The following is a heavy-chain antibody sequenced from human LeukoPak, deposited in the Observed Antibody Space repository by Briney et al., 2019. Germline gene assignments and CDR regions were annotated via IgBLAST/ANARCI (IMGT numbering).Heavy chain of an antibody. CDR3: ARDPRGGYYYYYYGMDV. V-gene: IGHV3-30-3*01. Sequence: GGSLRLSCAASGFTFSSYAMHWVRQAPGKGLEWVAVISYDGSNKYYADSVKGRFTISRDNSKNTLYLQMNSLRAEDTAVYYCARDPRGGYYYYYYGMDVWGQGTTVTVSS. J-gene: IGHJ6*02. D-gene: IGHD4-23*01. CDR2: ISYDGSNK. CDR1: GFTFSSYA.